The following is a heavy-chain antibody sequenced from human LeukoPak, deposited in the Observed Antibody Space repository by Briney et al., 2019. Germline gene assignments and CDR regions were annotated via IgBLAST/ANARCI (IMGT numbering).Heavy chain of an antibody. CDR1: GYTFTGYY. D-gene: IGHD3-10*01. CDR3: AREMVRGVIIKDYYYYGMDV. CDR2: INPNSGGT. Sequence: ASVKVSCKASGYTFTGYYMHWVRQAPGQGLEWMGWINPNSGGTNYAQKSQGRVTMTRDTSISTAYMELSRLRSDDTAVYYCAREMVRGVIIKDYYYYGMDVWGQGTTVTVSS. V-gene: IGHV1-2*02. J-gene: IGHJ6*02.